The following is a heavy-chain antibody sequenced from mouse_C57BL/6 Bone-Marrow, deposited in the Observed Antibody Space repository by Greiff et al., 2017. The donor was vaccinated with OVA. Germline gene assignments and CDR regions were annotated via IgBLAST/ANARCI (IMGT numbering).Heavy chain of an antibody. V-gene: IGHV1-54*01. CDR1: GYAFTNYL. CDR2: INPGSGGT. J-gene: IGHJ4*01. D-gene: IGHD1-1*01. CDR3: ARDGSCRYAMDY. Sequence: QVQLQQSGAELVRPGTSVKVSCKASGYAFTNYLIEWVKQRPGQGLEWIGVINPGSGGTNYNEKFKGKATLTADKSSSTAYMQLSSLTSEDSAVYFCARDGSCRYAMDYWGQGTPVTVSS.